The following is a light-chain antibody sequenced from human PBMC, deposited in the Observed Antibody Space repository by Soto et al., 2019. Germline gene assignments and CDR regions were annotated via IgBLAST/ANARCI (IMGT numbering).Light chain of an antibody. J-gene: IGLJ1*01. CDR2: DVS. V-gene: IGLV2-14*01. CDR3: SSYTRSSSYV. CDR1: SSDVGGYNY. Sequence: QSVLTQPASLSGSPGQSITISCTGTSSDVGGYNYVSWYQQHPGKAPKLMIYDVSNRPSGVSNRFSGSKSGNTASLTISGLQAEDEADYYCSSYTRSSSYVFGTGTKATVL.